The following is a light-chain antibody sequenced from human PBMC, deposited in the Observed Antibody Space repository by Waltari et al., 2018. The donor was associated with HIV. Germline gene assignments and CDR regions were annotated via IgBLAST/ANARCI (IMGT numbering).Light chain of an antibody. J-gene: IGLJ2*01. CDR1: ALPKTY. CDR2: EDT. CDR3: SSADTSGVV. V-gene: IGLV3-10*01. Sequence: SYELTQPPSVSVFPGQPARITCSGDALPKTYVYWYQQKSGEAPLLVIYEDTKRTSGIPARVSGSTSGTVATLTITAAHVDDEADYYCSSADTSGVVFGGGTKLTVL.